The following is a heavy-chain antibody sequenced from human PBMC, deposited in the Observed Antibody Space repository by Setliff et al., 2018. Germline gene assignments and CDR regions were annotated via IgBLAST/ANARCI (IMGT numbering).Heavy chain of an antibody. CDR2: INTDSGNT. CDR3: ARGSRGFDY. V-gene: IGHV1-3*04. Sequence: ASVKVSCKASGYTFNFYGMHWVRQAPGQRPEWMGWINTDSGNTRYSQKFQGRVTIARDTSASTAYMELSSLRSEDTAIYFCARGSRGFDYWGQGALVTVSS. CDR1: GYTFNFYG. J-gene: IGHJ4*02.